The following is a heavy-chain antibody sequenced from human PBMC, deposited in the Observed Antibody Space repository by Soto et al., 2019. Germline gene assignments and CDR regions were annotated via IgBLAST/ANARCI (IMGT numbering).Heavy chain of an antibody. CDR3: ARGEGFGRCLGVEVAYGMDV. V-gene: IGHV4-61*01. CDR2: IYYSGST. J-gene: IGHJ6*02. CDR1: GGSVSSGSYY. D-gene: IGHD3-16*01. Sequence: QVQLQESGPGLVKPSETLSLTCTVSGGSVSSGSYYWSWIRQPPGKGLAWIGYIYYSGSTDYYPSLHSRVTISVDMSKNQFSLKLSSVPAADTAVYYCARGEGFGRCLGVEVAYGMDVWGQGTTVTVSS.